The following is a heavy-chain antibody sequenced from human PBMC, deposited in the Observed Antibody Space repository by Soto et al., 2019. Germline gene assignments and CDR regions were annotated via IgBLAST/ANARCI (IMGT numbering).Heavy chain of an antibody. D-gene: IGHD3-9*01. CDR1: GDSLSSGGHY. CDR3: ARVDHRGYFAILTDY. J-gene: IGHJ4*02. V-gene: IGHV4-31*03. CDR2: IYDSVNT. Sequence: TLSLTCTVSGDSLSSGGHYWSWIRQHPGKGLEWIGHIYDSVNTYYSPSLRSRVTISADMSKNQFSLNLRSVSAADTAVYYFARVDHRGYFAILTDYWGQGTLATVSS.